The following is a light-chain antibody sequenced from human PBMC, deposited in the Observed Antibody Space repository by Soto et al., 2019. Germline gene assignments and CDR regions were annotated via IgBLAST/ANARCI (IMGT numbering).Light chain of an antibody. Sequence: QSALTQPASVSGSPGQSITIYCTGTSSDVGGYNYVSWYQHHPGKAPKLMIYDVTNRPSGVSNRFSGSKSGNTASLTISGRQAEDEADYYCTSYTTSSPYLVFGGGTKLAFL. CDR2: DVT. CDR3: TSYTTSSPYLV. CDR1: SSDVGGYNY. J-gene: IGLJ3*02. V-gene: IGLV2-14*03.